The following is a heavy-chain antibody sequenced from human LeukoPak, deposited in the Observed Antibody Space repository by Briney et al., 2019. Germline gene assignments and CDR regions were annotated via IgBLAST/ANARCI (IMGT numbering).Heavy chain of an antibody. CDR2: INPSGGST. J-gene: IGHJ5*02. Sequence: ASVKVFCKASGYTFTSYYMHWVRQAPGQGLEWMGIINPSGGSTSYAQKFQGRVTMTRDTSTSTVYMELSSLRSEDTAVYYCASLFSSGPLGGPWGQGTLVTASS. V-gene: IGHV1-46*01. CDR3: ASLFSSGPLGGP. CDR1: GYTFTSYY. D-gene: IGHD3-22*01.